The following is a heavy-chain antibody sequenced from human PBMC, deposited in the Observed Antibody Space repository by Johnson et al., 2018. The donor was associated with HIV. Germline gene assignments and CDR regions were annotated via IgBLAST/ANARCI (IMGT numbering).Heavy chain of an antibody. V-gene: IGHV3-53*01. CDR1: GFTVSSNY. J-gene: IGHJ3*02. Sequence: VQLVESGGGLIQPGGSLRLSCAASGFTVSSNYMNWVRQAPGKGLEWVSVIYSGGSTYYADSVKGRFTISRDNSKNTLYLQMNSLRAAATAVYYCAREGYSGSPNGRGAFDIWGQGTMVTVCS. CDR2: IYSGGST. D-gene: IGHD1-26*01. CDR3: AREGYSGSPNGRGAFDI.